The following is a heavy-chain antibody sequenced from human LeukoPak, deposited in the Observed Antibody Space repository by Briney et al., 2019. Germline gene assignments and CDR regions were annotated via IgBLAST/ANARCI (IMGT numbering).Heavy chain of an antibody. Sequence: SETLSLTCTVSGGSISSYYWSWIRQPPGKGLEWIGYIYYSGSTNYNPSLKNRVTISVDTSKNQFSLKLSTVTDADTAVYYCAREARYNWFDPWGQGTLVTVSS. D-gene: IGHD6-6*01. CDR2: IYYSGST. V-gene: IGHV4-59*01. CDR1: GGSISSYY. CDR3: AREARYNWFDP. J-gene: IGHJ5*02.